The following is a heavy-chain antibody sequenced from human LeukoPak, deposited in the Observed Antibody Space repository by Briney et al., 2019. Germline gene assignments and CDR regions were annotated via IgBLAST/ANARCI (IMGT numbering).Heavy chain of an antibody. J-gene: IGHJ4*02. Sequence: GGSLRLSCDASGFSISDYYMSWIRQSPGKGLEWISYITSGSGSTKYADSVKGRFTISRDKAKNPVALQLNSLRAEDTAVYYCTKERRGSYYAFESWGQGTLVTVSS. CDR2: ITSGSGST. CDR1: GFSISDYY. CDR3: TKERRGSYYAFES. V-gene: IGHV3-11*05. D-gene: IGHD3-22*01.